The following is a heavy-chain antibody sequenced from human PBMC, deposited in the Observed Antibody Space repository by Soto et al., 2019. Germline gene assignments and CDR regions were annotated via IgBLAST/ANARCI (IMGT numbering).Heavy chain of an antibody. D-gene: IGHD3-10*01. CDR3: ATDSEAYYYGSGSYSGFDY. V-gene: IGHV3-48*04. CDR1: GFTISSYW. Sequence: PGGSLILSCAASGFTISSYWMHWVRQAPGKGLEWVSYISSSGSTIYYADSVKGRFTISRDNAKNSLYLQMNSLRAEDTAVYYCATDSEAYYYGSGSYSGFDYWGQGTLVNVSS. J-gene: IGHJ4*02. CDR2: ISSSGSTI.